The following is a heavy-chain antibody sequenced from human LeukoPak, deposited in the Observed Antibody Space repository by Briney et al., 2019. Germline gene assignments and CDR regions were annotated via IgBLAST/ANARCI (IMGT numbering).Heavy chain of an antibody. Sequence: ASVKVSCKASVYTFTRHYMHWVRPAPAQGLDWMGRINPSGSSTLYAQKLQGRLTVTRDMSTRTVYMELSDLRPEDTAVYYCARDYSGEWEQLTGWWFDPWGQGTLVIVSS. V-gene: IGHV1-46*01. CDR3: ARDYSGEWEQLTGWWFDP. J-gene: IGHJ5*02. D-gene: IGHD1-26*01. CDR2: INPSGSST. CDR1: VYTFTRHY.